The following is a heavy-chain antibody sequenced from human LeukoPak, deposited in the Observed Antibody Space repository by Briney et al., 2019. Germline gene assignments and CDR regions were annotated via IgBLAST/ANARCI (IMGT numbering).Heavy chain of an antibody. CDR1: GDSISGNNW. Sequence: SETLSLTCAVSGDSISGNNWWSWVRQPPGKGLEWIGEIYHSGSTTYNPSLRSRVTISVDESKNHFSLKLSSVTAADTAVYYCARHYRGSGSIYGMDVWGQGTTVTVSS. D-gene: IGHD3-10*01. CDR3: ARHYRGSGSIYGMDV. J-gene: IGHJ6*02. V-gene: IGHV4-4*02. CDR2: IYHSGST.